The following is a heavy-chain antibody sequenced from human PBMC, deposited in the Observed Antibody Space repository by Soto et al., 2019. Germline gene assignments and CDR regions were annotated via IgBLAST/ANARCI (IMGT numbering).Heavy chain of an antibody. V-gene: IGHV3-13*05. J-gene: IGHJ6*02. CDR2: ISAAGDP. Sequence: EVQLVESGGGLVQPGGSLRLSCEASGFTFRNYDMHWVRQGTGKGLEWVSGISAAGDPDYADSVEGGFTISRENAHNPCFLQMNSLSVGATAVSYCARTDRDFYGLDVWGQGTTVIVSS. CDR1: GFTFRNYD. CDR3: ARTDRDFYGLDV.